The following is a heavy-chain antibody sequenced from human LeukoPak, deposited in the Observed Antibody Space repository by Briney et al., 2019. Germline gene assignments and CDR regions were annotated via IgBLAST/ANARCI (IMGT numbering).Heavy chain of an antibody. J-gene: IGHJ5*02. CDR1: GYSISTGYY. V-gene: IGHV4-38-2*02. CDR3: ARVRYFDSSGYYYDFDP. Sequence: SETLSLTCTVSGYSISTGYYWGWFRQPPGKGLEWIGDFYHSGKTYYNPSLKSRLTISVDTSRNQFSLTVRSVTAADTAVYYCARVRYFDSSGYYYDFDPWGQGTLVTVSS. D-gene: IGHD3-22*01. CDR2: FYHSGKT.